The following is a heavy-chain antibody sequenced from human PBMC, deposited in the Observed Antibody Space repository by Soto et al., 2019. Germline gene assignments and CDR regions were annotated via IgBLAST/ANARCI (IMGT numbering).Heavy chain of an antibody. J-gene: IGHJ4*02. CDR1: GGSISSGDYY. D-gene: IGHD6-6*01. Sequence: QVQLQESGPGLVKPSQTLSLTCTVSGGSISSGDYYWGWLRQPPGKGLEWIGYIYYSGSTYYNPSLKSRVTISVDTSKNQFSLKLSSVTAADTAVYYCAREATIAARLDSWGQGTLVTVSS. CDR3: AREATIAARLDS. CDR2: IYYSGST. V-gene: IGHV4-30-4*01.